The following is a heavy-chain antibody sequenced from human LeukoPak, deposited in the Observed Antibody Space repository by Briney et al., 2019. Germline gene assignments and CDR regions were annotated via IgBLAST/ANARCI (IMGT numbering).Heavy chain of an antibody. CDR2: IYYSGST. D-gene: IGHD6-19*01. V-gene: IGHV4-39*07. Sequence: SETLSLTCTVSGGSISSSSYYWGWLRHPPEKGLEWIGSIYYSGSTYYNPSLKSRVTISVDTSKNQFSLKLSSVTAADTAVYYCARVSTGYSSGWSNYYYYGMDVWGQGTTVTVSS. J-gene: IGHJ6*02. CDR1: GGSISSSSYY. CDR3: ARVSTGYSSGWSNYYYYGMDV.